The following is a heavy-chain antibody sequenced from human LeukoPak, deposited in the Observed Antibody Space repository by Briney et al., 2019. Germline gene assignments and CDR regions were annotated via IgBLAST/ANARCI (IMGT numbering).Heavy chain of an antibody. CDR3: ARVPYSYGKNYYYYYYMDV. D-gene: IGHD5-18*01. Sequence: PTGGSLRLSCAASGFTFSSYGMGWVRQAPGKGLEWVSAISGSGDSTYYADSVKGRFTISRDNSKNTLYLQMNSLRAEDTAVYYCARVPYSYGKNYYYYYYMDVWGKGTTVTVSS. CDR1: GFTFSSYG. CDR2: ISGSGDST. V-gene: IGHV3-23*01. J-gene: IGHJ6*03.